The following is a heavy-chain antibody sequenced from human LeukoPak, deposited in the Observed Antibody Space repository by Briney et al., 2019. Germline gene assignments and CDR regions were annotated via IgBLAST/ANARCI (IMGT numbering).Heavy chain of an antibody. J-gene: IGHJ1*01. CDR3: ARDWPTIAAAGTIPEYFQH. Sequence: GGFLRLSCAASGFAFSDCGMHWVRQAPGKGLEWVAVISYDGTEKHYADSVKGRFTISRDNAKNSLYLQMNSLRAEDTAVYYCARDWPTIAAAGTIPEYFQHWGQGTLVTVSS. V-gene: IGHV3-30*03. CDR2: ISYDGTEK. D-gene: IGHD6-13*01. CDR1: GFAFSDCG.